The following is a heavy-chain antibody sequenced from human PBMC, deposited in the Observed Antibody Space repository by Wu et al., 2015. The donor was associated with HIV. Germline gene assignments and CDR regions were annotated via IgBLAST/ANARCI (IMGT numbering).Heavy chain of an antibody. Sequence: QVQLVQSGAEVKKPGSSVKVSCKASGGTFSSYAISWVRQAPGQGLEWMGGIIPIFGTANYAQKFQGRVTITTDESTSTAYMELSSLRSEDTAVYYCAREGTYYYDSSGYSADAFDIWGQGTMGHRLF. D-gene: IGHD3-22*01. CDR2: IIPIFGTA. J-gene: IGHJ3*02. CDR3: AREGTYYYDSSGYSADAFDI. CDR1: GGTFSSYA. V-gene: IGHV1-69*05.